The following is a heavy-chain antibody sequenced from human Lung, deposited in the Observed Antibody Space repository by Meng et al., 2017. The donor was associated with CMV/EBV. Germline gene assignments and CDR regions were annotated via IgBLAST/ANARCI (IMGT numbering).Heavy chain of an antibody. CDR3: ARILPGDWFHP. Sequence: SGPXLVKPTQSLTLTCTLSGLPHNTDKMRVSWLRQPPGKALEWLARIDRDGDTFYTDSLRTRLTISRDTSENQVVLTMTDVDPVDTATYYCARILPGDWFHPXGQGXLVTVSS. CDR1: GLPHNTDKMR. J-gene: IGHJ5*02. V-gene: IGHV2-70*04. D-gene: IGHD4-17*01. CDR2: IDRDGDT.